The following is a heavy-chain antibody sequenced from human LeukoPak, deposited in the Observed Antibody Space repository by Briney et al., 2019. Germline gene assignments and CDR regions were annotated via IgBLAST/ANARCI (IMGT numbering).Heavy chain of an antibody. CDR1: GGSTSSNSHY. D-gene: IGHD2-21*01. CDR2: IHYSGST. Sequence: PSETLSLTCTVSGGSTSSNSHYWAWIRQPPGKGLEWIGSIHYSGSTFYSPSLKSRVTISVDTSKNQVSLILTSVTASDTAVYYCAREEASVGDYWGQGILVTVSS. CDR3: AREEASVGDY. V-gene: IGHV4-39*01. J-gene: IGHJ4*02.